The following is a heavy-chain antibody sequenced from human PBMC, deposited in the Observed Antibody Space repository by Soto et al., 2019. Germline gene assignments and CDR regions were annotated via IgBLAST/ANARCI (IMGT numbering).Heavy chain of an antibody. Sequence: PSETLSLTCTVSGGSISSSSYYWGWIRQPPGKGLEWIGSIYYSGSTYYNPSLKSRVTISVDTSKNQFSLKQSPVTAADTAVYYCARHAGSGWPKAGWFDPWGQGTLVTVSS. D-gene: IGHD6-19*01. V-gene: IGHV4-39*01. CDR2: IYYSGST. CDR1: GGSISSSSYY. J-gene: IGHJ5*02. CDR3: ARHAGSGWPKAGWFDP.